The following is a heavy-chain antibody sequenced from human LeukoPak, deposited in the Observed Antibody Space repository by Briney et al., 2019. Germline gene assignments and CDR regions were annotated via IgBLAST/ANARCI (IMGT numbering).Heavy chain of an antibody. CDR2: IYPGDSDT. Sequence: GESLKISCKGSGCSFTSYWIGWVRQMPGKGLEWMGNIYPGDSDTRYSPSFQGQVTISADKSISTAYLQWSSLKASDTAMYYCARNTYCGGDCVIGYYYGMDVWGQGTTVTVSS. D-gene: IGHD2-21*02. V-gene: IGHV5-51*01. CDR3: ARNTYCGGDCVIGYYYGMDV. CDR1: GCSFTSYW. J-gene: IGHJ6*02.